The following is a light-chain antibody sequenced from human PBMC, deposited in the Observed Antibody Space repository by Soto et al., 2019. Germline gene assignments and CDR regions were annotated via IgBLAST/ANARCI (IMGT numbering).Light chain of an antibody. CDR3: GTWDESLDAGV. CDR1: GSNIGRNY. V-gene: IGLV1-51*01. CDR2: DDS. Sequence: QSVVTQAASLSATPGQRVTISCSGRGSNIGRNYVYWYRQFPGTAPQLLIYDDSQRPSGVPDRLSGSKYGTSASLAIAGLRPGDEAVYYCGTWDESLDAGVFGGGTKLTVL. J-gene: IGLJ2*01.